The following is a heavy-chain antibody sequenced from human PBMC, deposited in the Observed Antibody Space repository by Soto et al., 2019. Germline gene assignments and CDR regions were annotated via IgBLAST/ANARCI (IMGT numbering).Heavy chain of an antibody. CDR3: ARGMMDRGTYCGPTSCPYYFHS. V-gene: IGHV3-23*01. D-gene: IGHD2-2*01. CDR1: GFTFSKYA. Sequence: GGSLRLACAASGFTFSKYAMTWARQAPGKGLEWVSAISYNSGSTYYADSVKGRFTVSRDNAKNSLFLQLHSLRVEDTAVYFCARGMMDRGTYCGPTSCPYYFHSWGQGALVTGSS. J-gene: IGHJ4*02. CDR2: ISYNSGST.